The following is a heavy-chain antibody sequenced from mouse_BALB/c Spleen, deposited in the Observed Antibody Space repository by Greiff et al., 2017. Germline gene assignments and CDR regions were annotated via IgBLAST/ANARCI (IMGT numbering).Heavy chain of an antibody. V-gene: IGHV14-3*02. Sequence: EVKLMESGAELVKPGASVKLSCTASGFNIKDTYMHWVKQRPEQGLEWIGRIDPANGNTKYDPKFQGKATITADTSSNTAYLQLSSLTSEDTAVYYCADRYGGYWGQGTTLTVSS. CDR2: IDPANGNT. D-gene: IGHD2-14*01. J-gene: IGHJ2*01. CDR3: ADRYGGY. CDR1: GFNIKDTY.